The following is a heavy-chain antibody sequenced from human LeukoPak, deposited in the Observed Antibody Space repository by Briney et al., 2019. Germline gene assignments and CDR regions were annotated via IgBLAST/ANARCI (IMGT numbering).Heavy chain of an antibody. CDR1: GGSISSSNW. J-gene: IGHJ5*02. D-gene: IGHD6-13*01. Sequence: SGTLSLTCAVSGGSISSSNWWSWVRQPPGKGLEWIEEIYHSGSTNYNPSLKSRVTISVDKSKNQFSLKLSSVTAADTAVYYCARVPYSSSWPGFDPWGQGTLVTVSS. CDR2: IYHSGST. V-gene: IGHV4-4*02. CDR3: ARVPYSSSWPGFDP.